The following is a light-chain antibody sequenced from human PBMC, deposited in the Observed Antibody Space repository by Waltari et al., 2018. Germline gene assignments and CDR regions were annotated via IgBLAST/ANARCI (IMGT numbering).Light chain of an antibody. CDR2: DVS. J-gene: IGLJ2*01. Sequence: QSTLTQPASVTGSPGQSVTIFCAGTSNDVGGYNSVPWYQEHPGQAPIVIIYDVSDRPSGVPDRFSGSRSGNTASLAICGLQSEDEADYYCGSQSSNEVVLFGGGTKLTVL. CDR1: SNDVGGYNS. CDR3: GSQSSNEVVL. V-gene: IGLV2-14*01.